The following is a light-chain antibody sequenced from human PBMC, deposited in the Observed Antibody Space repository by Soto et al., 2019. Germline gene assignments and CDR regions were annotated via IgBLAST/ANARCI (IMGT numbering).Light chain of an antibody. CDR1: QRMSGF. J-gene: IGKJ1*01. CDR2: DAS. V-gene: IGKV1-5*01. CDR3: QHYSSNSGT. Sequence: DIQLTQSPSFLSASVGDRVTITCRASQRMSGFLSWYQQKPGKDPQLLISDASSLESGVPSRCSGGGSGTAFTLTISSLQPEDFATYYCQHYSSNSGTFGPGSMVDIK.